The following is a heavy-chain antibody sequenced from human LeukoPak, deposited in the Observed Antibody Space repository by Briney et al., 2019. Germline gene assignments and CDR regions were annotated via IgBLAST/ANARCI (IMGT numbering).Heavy chain of an antibody. CDR3: AREGYCSSTSCYRGPNWFDP. D-gene: IGHD2-2*01. V-gene: IGHV1-2*02. CDR1: GYTFTGYY. CDR2: INPNSGGT. Sequence: ASVKVSCKASGYTFTGYYMHWVRQAPGQGLEWMGWINPNSGGTNYAQKFQGRVTMTRDTSISTAYMELSRLRSDDTAVYYCAREGYCSSTSCYRGPNWFDPWGQGTLVTVSS. J-gene: IGHJ5*02.